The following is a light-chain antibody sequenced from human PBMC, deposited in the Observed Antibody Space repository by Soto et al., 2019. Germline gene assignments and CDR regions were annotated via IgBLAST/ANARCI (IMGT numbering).Light chain of an antibody. CDR2: EVT. CDR1: SSDVGAYNY. Sequence: QSALTQPPSASGSPGQSVTISCTGTSSDVGAYNYVSWYQQHPGKAPKVIIYEVTKRPSGVPDRFSGAKSGNTASLTVSGLQADDEVYYYCPSYAHSNILLIGGGPKLTVL. CDR3: PSYAHSNILL. J-gene: IGLJ2*01. V-gene: IGLV2-8*01.